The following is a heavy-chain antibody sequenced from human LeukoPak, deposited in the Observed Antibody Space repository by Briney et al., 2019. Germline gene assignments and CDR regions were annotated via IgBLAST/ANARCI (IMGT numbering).Heavy chain of an antibody. V-gene: IGHV3-30*18. D-gene: IGHD6-19*01. J-gene: IGHJ4*02. CDR1: GFTFSSYG. CDR2: ISYDGSNK. Sequence: GRSLRLSCAASGFTFSSYGMHWVRQAPGKGLEWVAVISYDGSNKYYADSVKGRFTISRDNSKNTLYLQMNSLRAEDTAVYCCAKHSQWLGLFDYWGQGTLVTVSS. CDR3: AKHSQWLGLFDY.